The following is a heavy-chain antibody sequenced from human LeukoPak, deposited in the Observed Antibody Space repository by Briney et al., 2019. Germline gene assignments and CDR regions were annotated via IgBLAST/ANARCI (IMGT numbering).Heavy chain of an antibody. D-gene: IGHD6-19*01. CDR1: GYTFTAYN. CDR3: ARGKQWLLI. V-gene: IGHV1-2*02. CDR2: INPDSGGT. J-gene: IGHJ4*02. Sequence: GASVKVSCKASGYTFTAYNIHWVRQAPGQGLEWMGWINPDSGGTVYAQKFQGRVTMTRDTSISTAYMELTWLRSDDTAVYYCARGKQWLLIWGQGTLVTVSS.